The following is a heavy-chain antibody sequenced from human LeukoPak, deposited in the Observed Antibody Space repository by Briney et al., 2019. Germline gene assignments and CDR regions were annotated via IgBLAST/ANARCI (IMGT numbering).Heavy chain of an antibody. CDR1: GGSFSGYY. Sequence: KPSETLSLTCAVYGGSFSGYYWSWIRRPPGKGLEWIGEINHSGSTNYNPSLKSRVTISVDTSKNQFSLKLSSVTAADTAMYYCARESTTVAGTFDYWGQGTLVTVSS. CDR2: INHSGST. J-gene: IGHJ4*02. V-gene: IGHV4-34*01. D-gene: IGHD6-19*01. CDR3: ARESTTVAGTFDY.